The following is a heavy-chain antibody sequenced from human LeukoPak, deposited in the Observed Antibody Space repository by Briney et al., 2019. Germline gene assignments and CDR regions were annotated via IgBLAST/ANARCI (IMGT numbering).Heavy chain of an antibody. CDR1: GFTFTDYG. J-gene: IGHJ4*02. V-gene: IGHV3-23*01. D-gene: IGHD2-8*02. CDR2: INNSGGNT. CDR3: AKDAGASSAFFDL. Sequence: PGGSLRLSCAAAGFTFTDYGMSWVRQAPGKGLEWVSTINNSGGNTHYADSVKGQFTISRDNSKHTLYLQMNSLTDEDTAIYYCAKDAGASSAFFDLWGQGTLVTVSS.